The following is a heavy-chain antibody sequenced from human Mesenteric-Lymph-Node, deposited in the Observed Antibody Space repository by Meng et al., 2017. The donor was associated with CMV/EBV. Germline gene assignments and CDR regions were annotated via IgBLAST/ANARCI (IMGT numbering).Heavy chain of an antibody. CDR2: ISWNSDNI. D-gene: IGHD6-19*01. Sequence: GGSLRLSCAASGFTFRSYAMSWVRQAPGKGLEWVSGISWNSDNIGYGDSVRGRFTISRDNAKNSLYLQMNSLRPEDTALYYCARDGLALDVWGQGTTVTVSS. CDR1: GFTFRSYA. CDR3: ARDGLALDV. J-gene: IGHJ6*02. V-gene: IGHV3-9*01.